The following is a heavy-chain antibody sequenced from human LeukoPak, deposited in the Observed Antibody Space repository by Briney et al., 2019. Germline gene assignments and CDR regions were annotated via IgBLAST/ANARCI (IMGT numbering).Heavy chain of an antibody. CDR1: GFTFCNFA. CDR2: IRGSGSIT. V-gene: IGHV3-23*01. D-gene: IGHD2-15*01. Sequence: PGGSLRLSCAVSGFTFCNFAMSWVRQAPGKGLDCVSSIRGSGSITYYADSVKGRFTISRDNSKNILYLQMSSLRAEDTALYYCAKRVVLAALLPGPFDYWGQGTLVTVSS. J-gene: IGHJ4*02. CDR3: AKRVVLAALLPGPFDY.